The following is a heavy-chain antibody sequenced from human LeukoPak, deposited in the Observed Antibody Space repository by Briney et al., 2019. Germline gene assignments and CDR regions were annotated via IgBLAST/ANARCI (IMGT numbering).Heavy chain of an antibody. CDR1: GFIFSNYW. J-gene: IGHJ3*02. V-gene: IGHV3-7*03. Sequence: AGGSLRLSCAASGFIFSNYWMSWVRQAPGKGPEWVANIKKDGSEKYYVDSVKGRFTISRDNAKNSLYLQMNSLRAEDTAVYSRARVGYAFDIWGQGTMVTVSS. CDR3: ARVGYAFDI. CDR2: IKKDGSEK.